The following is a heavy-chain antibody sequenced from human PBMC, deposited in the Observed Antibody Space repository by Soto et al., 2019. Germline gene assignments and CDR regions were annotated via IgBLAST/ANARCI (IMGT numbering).Heavy chain of an antibody. V-gene: IGHV4-59*08. D-gene: IGHD2-21*02. CDR3: ARHIEKVVTHFDY. CDR2: IYYSGST. J-gene: IGHJ4*02. Sequence: SETLSLTCTVSGGSISSYYWSWIRQPPGKGLEWIGYIYYSGSTNYNPSLKSRVTISVDTSKNQFSLKLSSVTAADTAVYYCARHIEKVVTHFDYWGQGTLVTVSS. CDR1: GGSISSYY.